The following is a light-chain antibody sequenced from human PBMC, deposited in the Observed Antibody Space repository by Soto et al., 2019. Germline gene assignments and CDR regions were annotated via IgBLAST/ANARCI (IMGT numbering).Light chain of an antibody. J-gene: IGKJ1*01. V-gene: IGKV3-20*01. CDR3: QQYGRT. Sequence: EIVLTQSPGTLSLSLGERATLSCRASQSISSSYLAWYQQKPGQAPRLLIYGASSRATGIPDRFSGSGSGTDFNLTISRLETEDFAVYYCQQYGRTFGQGTKVEIK. CDR1: QSISSSY. CDR2: GAS.